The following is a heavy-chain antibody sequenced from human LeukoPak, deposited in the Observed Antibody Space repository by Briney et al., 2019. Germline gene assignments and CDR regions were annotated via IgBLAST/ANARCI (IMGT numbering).Heavy chain of an antibody. J-gene: IGHJ6*02. CDR3: ARASPTTVTTICGMDV. Sequence: PGGSLRLPCAASGFTFSSYAMHWVRQAPGKGLEWVAVISYDGSNKYYADSVKSRFTISRDNSKNTLYLQMNSLRAEDTAVYYCARASPTTVTTICGMDVWGQGTTVTVSS. D-gene: IGHD4-17*01. CDR2: ISYDGSNK. CDR1: GFTFSSYA. V-gene: IGHV3-30-3*01.